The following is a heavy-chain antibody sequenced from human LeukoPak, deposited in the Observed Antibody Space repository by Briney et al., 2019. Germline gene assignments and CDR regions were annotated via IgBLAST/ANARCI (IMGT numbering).Heavy chain of an antibody. D-gene: IGHD3-9*01. V-gene: IGHV3-21*01. CDR2: ISSSSSYI. Sequence: GGSLRLSCAASGFTFSSYSMNWVRQAPGKGLEWVSSISSSSSYIYYADSVKGRFTISRDNAKNSLYLQMNSLRAEDAAVYYCARQAARYFDWFSKAGWGQGTLVTVSS. CDR1: GFTFSSYS. J-gene: IGHJ4*02. CDR3: ARQAARYFDWFSKAG.